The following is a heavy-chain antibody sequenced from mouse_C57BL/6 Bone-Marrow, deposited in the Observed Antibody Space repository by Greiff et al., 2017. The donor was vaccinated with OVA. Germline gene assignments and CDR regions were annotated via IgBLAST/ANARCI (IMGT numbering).Heavy chain of an antibody. CDR3: TTYDYAFDY. CDR1: GFNIKDDY. CDR2: IDPENGDT. V-gene: IGHV14-4*01. D-gene: IGHD2-4*01. J-gene: IGHJ2*01. Sequence: VQLQQSGAELVRPGASVKLSCTASGFNIKDDYMHWVKQRPEQGPEWIGWIDPENGDTEYASKFQGKATITADTSSNTAYLQLSSLTSEDTAVYYCTTYDYAFDYWGQGTTLTVSS.